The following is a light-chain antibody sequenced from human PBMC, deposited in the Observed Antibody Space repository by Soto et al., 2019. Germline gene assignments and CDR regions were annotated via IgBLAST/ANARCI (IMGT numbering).Light chain of an antibody. V-gene: IGKV3-20*01. CDR1: QSVSSSY. Sequence: ESVLTQSPGTLSLSPGERATLSCRASQSVSSSYLAWYQQKPGQAPRLLIYGASSRATGIPDSFSGSGSGTDFTLTISRLEPEEFAVYYCQQYGSSPLTFGGGTKVEIK. CDR2: GAS. CDR3: QQYGSSPLT. J-gene: IGKJ4*01.